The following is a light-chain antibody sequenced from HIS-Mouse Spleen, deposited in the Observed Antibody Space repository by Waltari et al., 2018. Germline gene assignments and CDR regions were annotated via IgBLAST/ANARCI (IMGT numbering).Light chain of an antibody. CDR1: SSDVGSYNL. Sequence: QSALTQPASVSGSPGQSITISCTGTSSDVGSYNLVSWYQQHPGKAPKLMIYEGIKRPSRVSNRFSGSLSGNTASLTISGLQAEDEADYYCCSYAGSSTLVFGGGTKLTVL. CDR3: CSYAGSSTLV. CDR2: EGI. V-gene: IGLV2-23*01. J-gene: IGLJ3*02.